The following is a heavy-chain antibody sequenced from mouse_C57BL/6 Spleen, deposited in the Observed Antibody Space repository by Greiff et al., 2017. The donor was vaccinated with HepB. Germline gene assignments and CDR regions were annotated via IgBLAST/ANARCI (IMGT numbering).Heavy chain of an antibody. CDR3: ASGIYSNYVGYFDV. CDR1: GYTFTSYW. J-gene: IGHJ1*03. CDR2: IDPSDSYT. V-gene: IGHV1-69*01. Sequence: QVQLQQPGAELVMPGASVKLSCKASGYTFTSYWMHWVKQRPGQGLEWIGEIDPSDSYTNYNQKFKGKSTLTVDKSSSTAYMQLSSLTSEDSAVYYCASGIYSNYVGYFDVWGTGTTVTVSS. D-gene: IGHD2-5*01.